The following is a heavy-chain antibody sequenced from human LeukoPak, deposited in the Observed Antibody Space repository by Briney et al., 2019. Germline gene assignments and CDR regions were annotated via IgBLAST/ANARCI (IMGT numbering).Heavy chain of an antibody. CDR1: GFTFSSYA. CDR2: ITGTGGVT. Sequence: GGSLRLSCAASGFTFSSYAMGWVRQAPGKGLEWLSAITGTGGVTYYADSVKGRLTISRGSSKTTLYLQMNSLRAEDTAVYYCAKEVSGSGSYYGGNDYWGQGTLVIVSS. J-gene: IGHJ4*02. D-gene: IGHD3-10*01. V-gene: IGHV3-23*01. CDR3: AKEVSGSGSYYGGNDY.